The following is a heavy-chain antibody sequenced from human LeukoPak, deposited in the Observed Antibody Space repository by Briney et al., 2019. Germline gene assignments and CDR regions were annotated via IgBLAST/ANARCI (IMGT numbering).Heavy chain of an antibody. CDR3: ARSILTFGGITASCDGFDN. V-gene: IGHV3-66*02. Sequence: AGSLRLSCAASGITVSSNYMTWVRQVPGKGLEWVSIIYSAGNTYYADSVKGRFTISRDSLKNTLYLEMNSLRPEDTAVYYCARSILTFGGITASCDGFDNWGQGTMVTVSS. J-gene: IGHJ3*02. CDR2: IYSAGNT. CDR1: GITVSSNY. D-gene: IGHD3-16*01.